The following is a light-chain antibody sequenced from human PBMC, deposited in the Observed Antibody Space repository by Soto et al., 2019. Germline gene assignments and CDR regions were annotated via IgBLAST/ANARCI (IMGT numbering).Light chain of an antibody. CDR3: SSYISNNTRYV. Sequence: QSALTQPASVCGSPGQSITISCAGTSSDIGRYNFVSWYQQHPGKAPKLMIYEVTNRPSGAYNRFSGSKSGNTACLTISGLEAGDEADYYCSSYISNNTRYVFGSGPKATV. CDR1: SSDIGRYNF. CDR2: EVT. V-gene: IGLV2-14*01. J-gene: IGLJ1*01.